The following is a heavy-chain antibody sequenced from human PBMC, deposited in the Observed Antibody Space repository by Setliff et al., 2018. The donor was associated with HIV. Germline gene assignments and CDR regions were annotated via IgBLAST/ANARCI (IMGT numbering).Heavy chain of an antibody. CDR1: GGSISSYY. V-gene: IGHV4-4*07. Sequence: SETLSLTCIVSGGSISSYYWSWIRQSAGKELEWIGRIHTSGNIRYNPSLKSRVTISVDTSKNQFSLKLTSVTAADTAIFYCARRDPQYNYGHFDYWSQGTLVTVSS. CDR2: IHTSGNI. CDR3: ARRDPQYNYGHFDY. J-gene: IGHJ4*02. D-gene: IGHD5-18*01.